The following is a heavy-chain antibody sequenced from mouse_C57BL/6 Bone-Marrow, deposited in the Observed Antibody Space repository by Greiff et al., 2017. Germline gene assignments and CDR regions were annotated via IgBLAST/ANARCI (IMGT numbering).Heavy chain of an antibody. V-gene: IGHV14-4*01. D-gene: IGHD2-3*01. CDR3: SSFDGNYFDF. CDR1: GFNIKDDY. Sequence: VQLQQSGAELVRPGASVKLSCTASGFNIKDDYIHWVKQRPEQGLEWIGWIDPEIGDTEYASKFKGKATITSDTSSNPAYLQLSSLTSEDTAVYYCSSFDGNYFDFWGQGTPLTVAS. CDR2: IDPEIGDT. J-gene: IGHJ2*01.